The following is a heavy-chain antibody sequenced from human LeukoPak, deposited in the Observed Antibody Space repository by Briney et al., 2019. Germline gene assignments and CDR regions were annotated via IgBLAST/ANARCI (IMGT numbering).Heavy chain of an antibody. CDR2: IYPGDSDT. J-gene: IGHJ6*02. V-gene: IGHV5-51*01. CDR1: GYRFTDYW. CDR3: ARGAAGTIPDYYYFGMDV. D-gene: IGHD1-7*01. Sequence: GESLKISCQGSGYRFTDYWIGWVRPMPGKGLEWMGIIYPGDSDTRYSPSFQGQVTISADKSINTAHLQWSSLKASDTAMYYCARGAAGTIPDYYYFGMDVWGQGTTVTVSS.